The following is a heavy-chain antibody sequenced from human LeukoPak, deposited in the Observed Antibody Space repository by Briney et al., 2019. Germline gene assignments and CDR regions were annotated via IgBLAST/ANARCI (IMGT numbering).Heavy chain of an antibody. CDR1: GYTFTGYY. CDR2: INPNSGGT. Sequence: ASVKVSCKASGYTFTGYYMHWVRQAPGQGLEWMGWINPNSGGTNYAQKFQGWVTMTRDTSISTAYMELSRLRSDDTAVYYCARARTLRPYYYYGMYVWGKGTTVTVSS. D-gene: IGHD5/OR15-5a*01. J-gene: IGHJ6*04. CDR3: ARARTLRPYYYYGMYV. V-gene: IGHV1-2*04.